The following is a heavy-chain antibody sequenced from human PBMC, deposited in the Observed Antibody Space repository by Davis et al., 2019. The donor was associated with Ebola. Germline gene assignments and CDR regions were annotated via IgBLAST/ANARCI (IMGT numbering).Heavy chain of an antibody. J-gene: IGHJ5*02. V-gene: IGHV3-23*01. CDR3: AREGSRNWFDP. CDR2: ISGSGGST. CDR1: VITFSSYA. D-gene: IGHD6-13*01. Sequence: GESLKISCTDSVITFSSYAMTWVRQAPGKGLEWVSAISGSGGSTYYADSVKGRFTISRDNSKKTLYLQMNSLRAEDTAVYHCAREGSRNWFDPWGQGTLVTVSS.